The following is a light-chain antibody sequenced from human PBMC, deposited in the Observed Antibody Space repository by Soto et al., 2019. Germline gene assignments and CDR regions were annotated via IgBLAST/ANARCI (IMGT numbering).Light chain of an antibody. CDR3: IKPKNWTTET. J-gene: IGKJ1*01. Sequence: ITQSPLSLAVTLGQPASISCMSSQSLVYIDGNTYLNWFQQRPGQSPRRLIYKVYNRESGATERLSGSGSGPDLTLKISTVQDEPVRVYYCIKPKNWTTETFGHGTKV. CDR2: KVY. CDR1: QSLVYIDGNTY. V-gene: IGKV2-30*01.